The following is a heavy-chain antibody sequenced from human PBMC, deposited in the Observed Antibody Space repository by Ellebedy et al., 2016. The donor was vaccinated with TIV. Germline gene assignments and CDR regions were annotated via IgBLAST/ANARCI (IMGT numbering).Heavy chain of an antibody. Sequence: PGGSLRLSCAASGFTFSSYGMHWVRQAPGKGLEWVAVITNDGGIKYYADSVEGRFTISRDNSKNTLYLQMNSLRTEDTAVYYCARDDDNSGNYFDYWGQGILVTVSS. D-gene: IGHD3-10*01. CDR3: ARDDDNSGNYFDY. CDR1: GFTFSSYG. CDR2: ITNDGGIK. J-gene: IGHJ4*02. V-gene: IGHV3-30*03.